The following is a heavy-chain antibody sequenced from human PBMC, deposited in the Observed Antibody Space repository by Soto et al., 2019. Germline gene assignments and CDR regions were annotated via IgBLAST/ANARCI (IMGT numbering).Heavy chain of an antibody. Sequence: QLQLQESGSGLVKPSQTLSLCCAVSGGSISSGGYSWCWIRQPPGKRLEWIGYIYHVGSTYYNPSLRRRVPISVDRSKNQFSLKLSSVYAADTAVYYCARGDIRGYFDYWGQGTLVTVSS. CDR3: ARGDIRGYFDY. V-gene: IGHV4-30-2*01. CDR2: IYHVGST. D-gene: IGHD3-10*01. J-gene: IGHJ4*02. CDR1: GGSISSGGYS.